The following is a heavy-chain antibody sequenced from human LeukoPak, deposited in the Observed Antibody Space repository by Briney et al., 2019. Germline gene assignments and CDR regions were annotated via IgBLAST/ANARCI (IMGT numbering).Heavy chain of an antibody. CDR2: IIRIFGTA. CDR3: AIAGIVLVPAPRHRYYFDY. V-gene: IGHV1-69*01. Sequence: SVKVSCKXSGGTFSSYAISWVRQSPGQGLEWMGGIIRIFGTANYAQKFQGRVTITADESTSTAYMELSSLRSEDTAVYYCAIAGIVLVPAPRHRYYFDYWGQGTLVTVSS. CDR1: GGTFSSYA. D-gene: IGHD2-2*01. J-gene: IGHJ4*02.